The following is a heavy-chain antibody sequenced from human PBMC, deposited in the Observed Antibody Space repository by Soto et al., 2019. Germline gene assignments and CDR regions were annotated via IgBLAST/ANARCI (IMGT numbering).Heavy chain of an antibody. V-gene: IGHV3-21*01. CDR3: ARDRVGGRDHPWQGQPFDP. D-gene: IGHD3-10*01. Sequence: EVQLVESGGGLVKPGGSLRLSCAASGFTFSSYSMNWVRQAPGKGLEWVSSISSISSYIYYGDSVKGRFTISRDNAKNSLYLQMNSLRAEDTAVYDCARDRVGGRDHPWQGQPFDPWGKVNRVTVSS. CDR1: GFTFSSYS. J-gene: IGHJ5*02. CDR2: ISSISSYI.